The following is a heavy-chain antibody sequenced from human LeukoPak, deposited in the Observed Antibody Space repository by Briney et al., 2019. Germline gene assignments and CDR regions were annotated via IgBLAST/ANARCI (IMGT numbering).Heavy chain of an antibody. J-gene: IGHJ3*02. Sequence: PSETLSLTCTVSGGSISSYYWSWIRQPAGKGLEWIGRIYTSGSTNYNPSLKSRVTMSVDTSKNQFSLKLSSVTAADTAVYYCERDLFYGSGSSDAFDIWGQGTMVTVSS. CDR3: ERDLFYGSGSSDAFDI. CDR1: GGSISSYY. V-gene: IGHV4-4*07. D-gene: IGHD3-10*01. CDR2: IYTSGST.